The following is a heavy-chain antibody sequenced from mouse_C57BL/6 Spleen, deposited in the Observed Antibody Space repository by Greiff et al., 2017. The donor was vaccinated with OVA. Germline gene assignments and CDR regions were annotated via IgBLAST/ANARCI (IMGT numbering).Heavy chain of an antibody. D-gene: IGHD2-1*01. CDR2: IYPGGGYT. V-gene: IGHV1-63*01. J-gene: IGHJ2*01. Sequence: QVQLQQSGAELVRPGTSVKMSCKASGYTFTNYWIGWAKQRPGHGLEWIGDIYPGGGYTNYNEKFKGKATLTAAKSSSTAYLQFSSLTSEDSAIYYCARKDGNYEGYFDYWGQGTTLTVSS. CDR3: ARKDGNYEGYFDY. CDR1: GYTFTNYW.